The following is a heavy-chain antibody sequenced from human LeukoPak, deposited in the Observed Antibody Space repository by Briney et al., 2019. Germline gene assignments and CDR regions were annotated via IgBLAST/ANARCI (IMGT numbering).Heavy chain of an antibody. CDR3: AREMFSRRKPGYCSGGSCSNWCDP. CDR1: GGTFSSYA. J-gene: IGHJ5*02. V-gene: IGHV1-69*05. CDR2: IIPIFGTA. Sequence: SVKVSCKASGGTFSSYAISWVRQAPGQGLEWMGRIIPIFGTANYAQKFQGRVTITTDESTSTAYMELSSLRSEDTAVYYCAREMFSRRKPGYCSGGSCSNWCDPWGQGTLVTVSS. D-gene: IGHD2-15*01.